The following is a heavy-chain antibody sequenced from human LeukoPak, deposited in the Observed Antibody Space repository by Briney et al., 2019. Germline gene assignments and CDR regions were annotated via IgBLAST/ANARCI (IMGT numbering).Heavy chain of an antibody. Sequence: PSETLSLTCSVSGGSINGDYWSWIRQTPGKGLEWIGYIHYSGRTSYNPSLKSRVTISVDTSKNQFSLRLASVTAADTGVYYCAKETVVVPADDWFGPWGQGTLVTVSS. D-gene: IGHD2-21*01. CDR2: IHYSGRT. CDR1: GGSINGDY. CDR3: AKETVVVPADDWFGP. V-gene: IGHV4-59*01. J-gene: IGHJ5*02.